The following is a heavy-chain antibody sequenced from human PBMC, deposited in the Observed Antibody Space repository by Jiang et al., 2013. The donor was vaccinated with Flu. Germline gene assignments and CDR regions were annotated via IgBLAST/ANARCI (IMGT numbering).Heavy chain of an antibody. CDR3: ARGETIFGVVSPEGYDY. CDR2: INPNSGGT. V-gene: IGHV1-2*04. J-gene: IGHJ4*02. Sequence: GAEVKKPGASVKVSCKASGYTFTGYYMHWVRQAPGQGLEWMGWINPNSGGTNYAQKFQGWVTMTRDTSISTAYMELSRLRSDDTAVYYCARGETIFGVVSPEGYDYWGQGTLVTVSS. CDR1: GYTFTGYY. D-gene: IGHD3-3*01.